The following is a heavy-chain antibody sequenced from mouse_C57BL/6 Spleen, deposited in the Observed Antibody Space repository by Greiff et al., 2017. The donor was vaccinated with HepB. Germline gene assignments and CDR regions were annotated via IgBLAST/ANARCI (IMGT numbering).Heavy chain of an antibody. D-gene: IGHD2-5*01. CDR1: GYTFTSYW. CDR2: IHPNSGST. J-gene: IGHJ4*01. CDR3: ARGTYYSNPYAMDY. V-gene: IGHV1-64*01. Sequence: QVQLQQPGAELVKPGASVKLSCKASGYTFTSYWMHWVKQRPGQGLEWIGMIHPNSGSTNYNEKFKSKATLTVDKSSSTAYMQLSSLTSEDSAVYYCARGTYYSNPYAMDYWGQGTSVTGSS.